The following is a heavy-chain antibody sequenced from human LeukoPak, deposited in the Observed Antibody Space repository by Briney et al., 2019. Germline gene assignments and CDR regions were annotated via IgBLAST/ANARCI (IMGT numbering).Heavy chain of an antibody. D-gene: IGHD5-24*01. CDR1: GFTFSSYG. J-gene: IGHJ3*02. Sequence: EGSLRLSCAASGFTFSSYGMHWVRQAPGKGLEWVAVIWYDGSNKYYVDSVKGRFTISRDNSKNTLYLQMNSLRAEDTAVYYCARDLGWLQTKGAFDIWGQGTMVTVSS. CDR3: ARDLGWLQTKGAFDI. CDR2: IWYDGSNK. V-gene: IGHV3-33*01.